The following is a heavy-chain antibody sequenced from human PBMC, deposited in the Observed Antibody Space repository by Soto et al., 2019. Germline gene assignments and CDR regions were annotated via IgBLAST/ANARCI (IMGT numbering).Heavy chain of an antibody. J-gene: IGHJ3*02. D-gene: IGHD4-17*01. CDR3: AKKCVPHGETHAFDM. V-gene: IGHV3-72*01. CDR2: TRNKANSYTT. CDR1: GFSFSDHY. Sequence: GGSLRLSCAASGFSFSDHYIDWVRQAPGKGLEWVGRTRNKANSYTTQYAASVKDRFLISRDESKNSLYLQMNSLKTEDTAIYYCAKKCVPHGETHAFDMWGQGTMVTVS.